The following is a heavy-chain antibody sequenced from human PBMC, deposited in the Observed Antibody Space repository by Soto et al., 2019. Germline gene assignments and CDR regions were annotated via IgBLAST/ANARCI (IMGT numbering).Heavy chain of an antibody. V-gene: IGHV4-31*03. Sequence: PSETLSLTCTVSGGSISSGGYYWSWIRQHPGKGLEWIGYIYYNGSTYYNPSLKSRVTISVDTSKNQFSLKLSSVTAADTAVYYCARMLGGYGMIDSGAFDIWGQGTMVT. CDR1: GGSISSGGYY. D-gene: IGHD3-22*01. CDR3: ARMLGGYGMIDSGAFDI. CDR2: IYYNGST. J-gene: IGHJ3*02.